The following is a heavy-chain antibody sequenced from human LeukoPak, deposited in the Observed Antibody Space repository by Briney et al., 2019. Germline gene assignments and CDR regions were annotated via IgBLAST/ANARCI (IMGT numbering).Heavy chain of an antibody. CDR2: IYYSGST. D-gene: IGHD3-16*02. CDR1: GGSISSSSYY. J-gene: IGHJ5*02. Sequence: SETLSLTCTVSGGSISSSSYYWGWIRQPPGRGVEWIGSIYYSGSTYYNPSLKSRVTISVNTAKNQFSLKLSSVTAADTAVYYCARQSPISYNWFDPWGQGTLVTVSS. V-gene: IGHV4-39*01. CDR3: ARQSPISYNWFDP.